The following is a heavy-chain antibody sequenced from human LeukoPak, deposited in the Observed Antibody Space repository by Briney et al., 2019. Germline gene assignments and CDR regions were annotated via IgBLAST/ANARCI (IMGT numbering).Heavy chain of an antibody. J-gene: IGHJ6*02. Sequence: SETLSLTCTVSGGSISSGNYYWSWVRQPAGKGLEWIGRIHPSGSTNYNPSLKSRVTLSVDTSKNQFSLKLSSVTAADTAVYYCARLTDSSSWTYYYYGMDVWGQGTTVTVSS. V-gene: IGHV4-61*02. D-gene: IGHD6-13*01. CDR1: GGSISSGNYY. CDR2: IHPSGST. CDR3: ARLTDSSSWTYYYYGMDV.